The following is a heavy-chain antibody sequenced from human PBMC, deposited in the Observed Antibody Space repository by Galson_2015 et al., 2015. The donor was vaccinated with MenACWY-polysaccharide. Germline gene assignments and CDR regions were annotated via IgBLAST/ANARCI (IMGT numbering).Heavy chain of an antibody. D-gene: IGHD3-3*01. Sequence: SLRLSCASSGFTFSSFAMTWVRQAPGKGPEWVSTISGAGGFISYTDSVKGRFTISRDNSKTTLYLQMHSLRAEDTALYYCARTRPNDYWSAFDLWGQGALVTVSS. CDR3: ARTRPNDYWSAFDL. CDR1: GFTFSSFA. CDR2: ISGAGGFI. V-gene: IGHV3-23*01. J-gene: IGHJ4*02.